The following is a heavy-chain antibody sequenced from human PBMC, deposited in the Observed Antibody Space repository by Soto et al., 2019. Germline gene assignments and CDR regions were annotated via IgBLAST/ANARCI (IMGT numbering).Heavy chain of an antibody. CDR1: GGSISSSSYY. D-gene: IGHD3-16*01. V-gene: IGHV4-39*01. CDR2: IYYSGST. CDR3: ARLTRLIAPYYFDY. Sequence: SETLSLTCTVSGGSISSSSYYWGWIRQPPGKGLEWIGSIYYSGSTYYNPSLKSRVTISVDTSKNQFSLKLSSVTAADTAVYYCARLTRLIAPYYFDYWGQGTLVTVSS. J-gene: IGHJ4*02.